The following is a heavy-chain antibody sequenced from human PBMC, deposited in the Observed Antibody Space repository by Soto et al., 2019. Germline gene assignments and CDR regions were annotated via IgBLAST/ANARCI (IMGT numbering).Heavy chain of an antibody. CDR2: LIPIFDTT. D-gene: IGHD1-7*01. CDR1: GGSLTGYT. Sequence: QVQLVQSGAEVKRSGSSVKVSCKASGGSLTGYTITWVRQAPGQGLEWVGGLIPIFDTTNHAQQLQGRVTLSADDSTSTAYMELTSLRSEDTAVYYCARASVGRITGSTLAYYYYYVLDLWGQGTLVTVSS. J-gene: IGHJ6*02. CDR3: ARASVGRITGSTLAYYYYYVLDL. V-gene: IGHV1-69*01.